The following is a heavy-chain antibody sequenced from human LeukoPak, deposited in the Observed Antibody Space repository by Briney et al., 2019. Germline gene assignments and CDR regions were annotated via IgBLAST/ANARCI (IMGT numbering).Heavy chain of an antibody. CDR1: RFTFSNYA. D-gene: IGHD2/OR15-2a*01. CDR2: ITGSSEDI. J-gene: IGHJ4*02. CDR3: ANGCNSTTCHNFDY. V-gene: IGHV3-23*01. Sequence: GGSLRLSCAASRFTFSNYAMSWVRQAPGKGLEWVSAITGSSEDIYYADSVRGRFTISRDNSKNTLYLQMNSLRAEDTAVYFCANGCNSTTCHNFDYWGQGTLVTVSS.